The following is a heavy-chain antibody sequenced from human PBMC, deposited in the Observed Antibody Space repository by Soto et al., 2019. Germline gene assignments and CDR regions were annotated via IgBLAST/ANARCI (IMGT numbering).Heavy chain of an antibody. Sequence: EEQLVESGGGLIKPGGSLRLSCAASGFAVSDSYMNWVRQAPGKGLEWVSLIYAGGGTYYAGSVKGRFTISRDNSKNTLYLQMSSLRAEDTAVYYCARQRANEYGDPNDALDIWGQGTMVTVSS. D-gene: IGHD4-17*01. CDR1: GFAVSDSY. J-gene: IGHJ3*02. V-gene: IGHV3-53*01. CDR2: IYAGGGT. CDR3: ARQRANEYGDPNDALDI.